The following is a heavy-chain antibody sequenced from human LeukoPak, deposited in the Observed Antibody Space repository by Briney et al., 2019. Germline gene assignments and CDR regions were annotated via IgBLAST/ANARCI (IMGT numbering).Heavy chain of an antibody. CDR1: GFTFSSYG. J-gene: IGHJ4*02. V-gene: IGHV3-30*18. CDR2: ISYDGSNK. D-gene: IGHD5-18*01. Sequence: GGSLRLSCAASGFTFSSYGMHWVRQAPGKGLEWVAVISYDGSNKYYADSVKGRFTISRDNSKNTLYLQMNRLRAEDTAVYYCAKVGYSYGYTEFDYWGQGTLVTVSS. CDR3: AKVGYSYGYTEFDY.